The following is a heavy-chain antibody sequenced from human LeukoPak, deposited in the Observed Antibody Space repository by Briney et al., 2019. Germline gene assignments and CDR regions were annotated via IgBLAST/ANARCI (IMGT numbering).Heavy chain of an antibody. J-gene: IGHJ4*02. CDR1: GDTFSSYG. CDR3: ARNDVWELPDY. Sequence: ASLKVSCKASGDTFSSYGITWVRQAPGQGLEWMGWISAYNGNTNYAQKLQGRVTMTTDTSTSTAYMELRSLRSDDTAVYYCARNDVWELPDYRGQGTLVTVSS. CDR2: ISAYNGNT. V-gene: IGHV1-18*01. D-gene: IGHD1-26*01.